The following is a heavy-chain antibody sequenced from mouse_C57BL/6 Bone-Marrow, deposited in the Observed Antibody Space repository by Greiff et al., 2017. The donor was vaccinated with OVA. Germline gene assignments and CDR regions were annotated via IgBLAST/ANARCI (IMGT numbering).Heavy chain of an antibody. CDR2: INPSSGYT. CDR3: ARKRRYWYFDV. D-gene: IGHD2-12*01. Sequence: QVQLQQSGAELATPGASVKLSCKASGYTFTSYWMHWVNQRPGQGLEWIGYINPSSGYTKYNQTFKDKATLTADKSSSTAYMQLSSLTYEDSAVYYCARKRRYWYFDVWGTGTTVTVSS. CDR1: GYTFTSYW. J-gene: IGHJ1*03. V-gene: IGHV1-7*01.